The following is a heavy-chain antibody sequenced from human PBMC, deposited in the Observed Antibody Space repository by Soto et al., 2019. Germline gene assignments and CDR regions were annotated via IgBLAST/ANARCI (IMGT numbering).Heavy chain of an antibody. V-gene: IGHV3-23*01. CDR2: ISGSGGDT. CDR1: GFTFTNYA. Sequence: GGSLRLSCAASGFTFTNYAMTWVRKAPEKGLEWVSTISGSGGDTYYADSIKGRFTISRDNSKNTLYLQMNSLRAEDTAVYYCAKRYCTTTSRVRDIDYWGQGTLVIVSS. CDR3: AKRYCTTTSRVRDIDY. J-gene: IGHJ4*02. D-gene: IGHD2-2*01.